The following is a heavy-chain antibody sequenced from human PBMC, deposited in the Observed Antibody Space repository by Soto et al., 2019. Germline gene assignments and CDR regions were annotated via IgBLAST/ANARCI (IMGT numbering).Heavy chain of an antibody. D-gene: IGHD6-19*01. J-gene: IGHJ6*03. CDR1: GYSFTNYG. CDR3: ARDRGVAPPVAGNTHYYYYMDV. Sequence: QDQLVQSGVEVKKPGASVKVSCKASGYSFTNYGITWVRQAPGQGFEWMGGISAYNGNTNYAQKFKGRVTMTTDASTSTAYLELRSLRSDDTAVYYCARDRGVAPPVAGNTHYYYYMDVWGKGTTVTVSS. CDR2: ISAYNGNT. V-gene: IGHV1-18*01.